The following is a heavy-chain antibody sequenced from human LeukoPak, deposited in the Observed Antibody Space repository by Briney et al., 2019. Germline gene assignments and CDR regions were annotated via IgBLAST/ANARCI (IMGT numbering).Heavy chain of an antibody. CDR1: GGSISSYY. V-gene: IGHV4-59*01. CDR2: IYYSGST. Sequence: SETLSLTCTVSGGSISSYYWSWIRQPPGKGLEWIGYIYYSGSTNYNPSLKSRVTISVDTSKNQFSLKLSSVTAADTAVYYCARAAYYGSGSYYYYYYMDVWGKGTTVTVSS. CDR3: ARAAYYGSGSYYYYYYMDV. D-gene: IGHD3-10*01. J-gene: IGHJ6*03.